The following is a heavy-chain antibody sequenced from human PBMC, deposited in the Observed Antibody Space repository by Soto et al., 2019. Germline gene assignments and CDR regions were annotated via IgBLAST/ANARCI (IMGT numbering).Heavy chain of an antibody. J-gene: IGHJ4*02. V-gene: IGHV3-23*01. CDR3: VSWVSAHFDY. CDR2: INSNGVGT. D-gene: IGHD2-8*01. Sequence: PVGSLRLSCATSGFTFRYHGMSWVRQAPGKGLEWVSTINSNGVGTHYPDSVKGRFIISRDNSRNTLDLHMSSLRAEDTALYYCVSWVSAHFDYWGQGTMVTVSS. CDR1: GFTFRYHG.